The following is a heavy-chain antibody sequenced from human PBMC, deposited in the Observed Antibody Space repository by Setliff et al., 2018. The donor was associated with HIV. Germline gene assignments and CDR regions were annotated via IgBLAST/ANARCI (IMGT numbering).Heavy chain of an antibody. D-gene: IGHD3-16*02. V-gene: IGHV4-59*08. CDR1: GGSISSYY. Sequence: LSLTCTVSGGSISSYYWSWIRQPPGKGLEWIGYIYYSGSTNYNPSLKSRVTISVDTSKNQFSLKLSSVTAADTAVYYCARLSYDYVWGSYRYTDYYYYMDVWG. CDR2: IYYSGST. J-gene: IGHJ6*03. CDR3: ARLSYDYVWGSYRYTDYYYYMDV.